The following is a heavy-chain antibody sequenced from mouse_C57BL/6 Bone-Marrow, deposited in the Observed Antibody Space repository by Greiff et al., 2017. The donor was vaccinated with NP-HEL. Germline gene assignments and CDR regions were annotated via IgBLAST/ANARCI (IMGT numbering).Heavy chain of an antibody. CDR2: IDPSDSYT. D-gene: IGHD2-1*01. V-gene: IGHV1-69*01. Sequence: QVQLQQPGAELVIPGASVKLSCKASGYTFTSYWMHWVKQRPGQGLEWIGEIDPSDSYTNYNQKFKGKSTLTVDKSSSTAYMQLSSLTSEDSAVYYCARNGNYRYFDVWGTGTTVTVSS. CDR3: ARNGNYRYFDV. J-gene: IGHJ1*03. CDR1: GYTFTSYW.